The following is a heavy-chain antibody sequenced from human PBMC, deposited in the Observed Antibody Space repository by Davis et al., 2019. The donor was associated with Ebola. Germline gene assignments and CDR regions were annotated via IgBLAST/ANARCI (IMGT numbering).Heavy chain of an antibody. Sequence: ASVKVSCKASGYTFTNYYMHWVRQAPGQGLEWMGWISAYNGNTNYAQILQGRVTMTTDTSMGTAYMELRSLRSEDTALYYCTTPGGQDSGYDVFDIWGQGTMVTVSS. CDR2: ISAYNGNT. J-gene: IGHJ3*02. V-gene: IGHV1-18*04. D-gene: IGHD5-12*01. CDR1: GYTFTNYY. CDR3: TTPGGQDSGYDVFDI.